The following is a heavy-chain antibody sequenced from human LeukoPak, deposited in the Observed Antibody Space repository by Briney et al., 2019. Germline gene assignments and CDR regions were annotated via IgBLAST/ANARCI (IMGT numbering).Heavy chain of an antibody. D-gene: IGHD4-17*01. V-gene: IGHV3-23*01. CDR3: SKDPNGDYVGAFDM. CDR1: GLTFSNYA. J-gene: IGHJ3*02. Sequence: PGGSLRLSCTASGLTFSNYATTWVRQAPGKGLEWVSSITGSGRGTYYADSVKGRFSVSRDNSQNTVFLHMNSLRADDTALYYCSKDPNGDYVGAFDMWGPWTMVTVSS. CDR2: ITGSGRGT.